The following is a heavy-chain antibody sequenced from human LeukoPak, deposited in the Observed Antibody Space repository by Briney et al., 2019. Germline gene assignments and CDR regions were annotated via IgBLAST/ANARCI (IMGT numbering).Heavy chain of an antibody. CDR2: ISAYTRNT. CDR3: ARDSGYQSDAFDF. Sequence: GASVKVSCKASGYSFTKYGISWVRQAPGQELEWMGWISAYTRNTDHAQKFQGRVTMTTDTSATTAYMELRSLRSDDTAVYYCARDSGYQSDAFDFWGQGTMVIVSS. J-gene: IGHJ3*01. D-gene: IGHD2-2*01. CDR1: GYSFTKYG. V-gene: IGHV1-18*01.